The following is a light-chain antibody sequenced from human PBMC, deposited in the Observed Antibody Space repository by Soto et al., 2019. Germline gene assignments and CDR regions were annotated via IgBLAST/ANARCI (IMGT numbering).Light chain of an antibody. J-gene: IGKJ4*01. CDR1: ESLLYDNGYVF. CDR2: LGS. CDR3: MQTRQMPLT. V-gene: IGKV2-28*01. Sequence: DIVMTQSPLSLPVTPGEPASISCRSSESLLYDNGYVFLVWYVKKPGQPPQLLIYLGSNRASGVPERFSGIVSGTDFTLQSSRVEAEDVGVYYCMQTRQMPLTFGGGTTVAIK.